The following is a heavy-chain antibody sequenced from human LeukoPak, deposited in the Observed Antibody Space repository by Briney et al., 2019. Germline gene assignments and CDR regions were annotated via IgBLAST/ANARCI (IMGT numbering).Heavy chain of an antibody. CDR2: VKPDGSEK. CDR1: GFSFSDYW. V-gene: IGHV3-7*01. CDR3: ANLWEMGY. Sequence: GGSRRLSCAASGFSFSDYWMSWVRQAPGKGLEWVANVKPDGSEKYYVDSVKGRFTISRDNARNSLYLQMDSLRAEEPAVYYCANLWEMGYWGQGTLVTVSS. J-gene: IGHJ4*02. D-gene: IGHD5-24*01.